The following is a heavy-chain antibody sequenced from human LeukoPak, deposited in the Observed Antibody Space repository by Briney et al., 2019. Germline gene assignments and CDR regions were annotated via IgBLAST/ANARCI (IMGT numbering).Heavy chain of an antibody. Sequence: SETLSLTCTVSGGSISSSSYYWGWIRQPPGKGLEWIGSIYYSGSTYYNPSLKSRVTISVDTSKNQFSLQLSSVTAADTAVYYCARHVRQCLVPAFDYWGQGTLVTVSS. CDR3: ARHVRQCLVPAFDY. CDR2: IYYSGST. V-gene: IGHV4-39*01. D-gene: IGHD6-19*01. CDR1: GGSISSSSYY. J-gene: IGHJ4*02.